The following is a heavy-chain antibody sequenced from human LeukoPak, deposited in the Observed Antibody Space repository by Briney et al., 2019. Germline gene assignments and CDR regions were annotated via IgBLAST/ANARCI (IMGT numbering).Heavy chain of an antibody. J-gene: IGHJ6*04. CDR3: AKDLAVAGPEVDV. Sequence: PGGSLRLSCAASGFTVSSNYMSWVRQAPGKGLEWVSEIYSDGSTYYADSVKGRFTISRDNSKNTLYLQMNSLRAEDTAVYYCAKDLAVAGPEVDVWGKGTTVTVSS. CDR2: IYSDGST. V-gene: IGHV3-53*01. CDR1: GFTVSSNY. D-gene: IGHD6-19*01.